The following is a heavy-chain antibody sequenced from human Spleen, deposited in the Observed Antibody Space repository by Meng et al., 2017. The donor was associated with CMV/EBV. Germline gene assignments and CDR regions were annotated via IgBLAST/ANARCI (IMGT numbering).Heavy chain of an antibody. Sequence: GESLKISCAASGFTFSSHGMHWVRQAPGKGLEWVSSISSSSSYIYYADSVKGRFTISRDNAKNSLYLQMNSLRAEDTAVYYCARALRGFDPWGQGTLVTVSS. CDR3: ARALRGFDP. CDR2: ISSSSSYI. V-gene: IGHV3-21*01. J-gene: IGHJ5*02. CDR1: GFTFSSHG.